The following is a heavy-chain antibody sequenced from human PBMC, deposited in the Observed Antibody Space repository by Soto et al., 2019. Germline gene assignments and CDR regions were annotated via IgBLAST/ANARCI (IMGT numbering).Heavy chain of an antibody. Sequence: SETLSLTCTVSGGSISSGGYYWSWIRQHPGKGLEWIGYIYYSGSTYYNPSLKSRVTISVDTSKNQFSLKLSSVTAADTAVYYCARENGYSGYEYYYYYGMDVWGQGTTVS. V-gene: IGHV4-31*03. CDR2: IYYSGST. CDR1: GGSISSGGYY. J-gene: IGHJ6*02. CDR3: ARENGYSGYEYYYYYGMDV. D-gene: IGHD5-12*01.